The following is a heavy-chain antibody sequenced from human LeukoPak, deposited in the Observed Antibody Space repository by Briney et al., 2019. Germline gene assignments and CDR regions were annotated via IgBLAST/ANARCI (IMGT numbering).Heavy chain of an antibody. D-gene: IGHD3-22*01. CDR3: ARRGAWSSGYQVTTYYMDV. J-gene: IGHJ6*03. V-gene: IGHV3-48*03. Sequence: GGSLRLSCAASGFTFSSYEMNWVRQAPGQGLEWVSYISSSCSTIYYADSLKGRFTISRDNAKNSLYLQMNSLRAEDTAVYYCARRGAWSSGYQVTTYYMDVWGKGTTVTVSS. CDR1: GFTFSSYE. CDR2: ISSSCSTI.